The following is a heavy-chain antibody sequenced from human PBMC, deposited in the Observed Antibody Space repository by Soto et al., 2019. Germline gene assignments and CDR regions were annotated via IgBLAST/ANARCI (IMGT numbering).Heavy chain of an antibody. CDR2: IYYSGST. D-gene: IGHD1-26*01. V-gene: IGHV4-59*08. J-gene: IGHJ4*02. CDR3: ARRYGSAIDY. Sequence: QVQLQESGPGLVKPSETLSLTCTVSGGTISSWYWSWIRQPPGKGLEWIGYIYYSGSTNCNPSLKPRVTISVDTPKNRFSLKLSSVTAADTAVYYCARRYGSAIDYWGQGTLVTVSS. CDR1: GGTISSWY.